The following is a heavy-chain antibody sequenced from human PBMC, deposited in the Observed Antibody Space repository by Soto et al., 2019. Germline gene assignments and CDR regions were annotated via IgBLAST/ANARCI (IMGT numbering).Heavy chain of an antibody. D-gene: IGHD3-9*01. CDR2: IYYNGST. CDR3: ARNPYDIYGGYYYYGMDV. Sequence: QVQLQEAGPGLVKPSQTLSLTCTVSGGSISSGDYYWSWIRQPPGKGLEWIGYIYYNGSTYYNPSLKSRVTISVDTSKNQFYLKLSSVTAADTAVYYCARNPYDIYGGYYYYGMDVWGQGTTVTVSS. V-gene: IGHV4-30-4*01. CDR1: GGSISSGDYY. J-gene: IGHJ6*02.